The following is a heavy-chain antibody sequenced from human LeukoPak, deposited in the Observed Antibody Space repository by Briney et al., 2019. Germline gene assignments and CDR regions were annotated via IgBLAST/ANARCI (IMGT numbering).Heavy chain of an antibody. CDR1: GFTVSSNY. V-gene: IGHV3-53*01. CDR3: ASSGWSNHVVAFDI. CDR2: IYSGGST. J-gene: IGHJ3*02. Sequence: PGGSLRLSCAASGFTVSSNYMSWVRQAPGKGLEWVSVIYSGGSTYYADSVKGRFTISRDNSKNTLYLQMNSLRAEDTAVYYCASSGWSNHVVAFDIWGQGTMVTVSS. D-gene: IGHD6-19*01.